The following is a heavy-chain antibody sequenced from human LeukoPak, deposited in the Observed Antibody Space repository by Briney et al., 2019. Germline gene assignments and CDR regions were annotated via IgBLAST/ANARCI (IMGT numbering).Heavy chain of an antibody. CDR2: ISWNSGSI. CDR1: GFTFDDYA. J-gene: IGHJ6*03. CDR3: ATIYYYYMDV. V-gene: IGHV3-9*01. D-gene: IGHD3-3*01. Sequence: PGRSLRLSCAASGFTFDDYAMHWVRQAPGKGLEWVSGISWNSGSIGYADSVKGRFTVSRDNAKNSLYLQMNSLRAEDTALYYCATIYYYYMDVWGKGTTVTVSS.